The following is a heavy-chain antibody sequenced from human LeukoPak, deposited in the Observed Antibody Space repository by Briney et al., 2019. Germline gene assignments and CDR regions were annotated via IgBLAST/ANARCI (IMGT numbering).Heavy chain of an antibody. V-gene: IGHV3-30*18. Sequence: GGSLRLSCVASGFTFSSYGTHWVRQAPGKGLEWVAVISYDGSNRDYADSLKGRFTISRDNSKNTLYLQMNSLRAEDTAVYYCANDYSNYYSYGMDVWGQGTTVTVSS. D-gene: IGHD4-11*01. J-gene: IGHJ6*02. CDR3: ANDYSNYYSYGMDV. CDR2: ISYDGSNR. CDR1: GFTFSSYG.